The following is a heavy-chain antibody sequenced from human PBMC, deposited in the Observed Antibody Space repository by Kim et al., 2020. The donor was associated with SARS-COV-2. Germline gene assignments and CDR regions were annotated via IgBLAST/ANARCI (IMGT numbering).Heavy chain of an antibody. Sequence: SETLSLTCTVSGGSISSSSYYWGWIRQPPGKGLEWIGSIYYSGSTYYNPSLKSRVTISVDTSKNQFSLKLSSVTAADTAVYYCARDQREQWLVLVGFFDYWGQGTLVTVSS. CDR3: ARDQREQWLVLVGFFDY. CDR2: IYYSGST. CDR1: GGSISSSSYY. V-gene: IGHV4-39*07. D-gene: IGHD6-19*01. J-gene: IGHJ4*02.